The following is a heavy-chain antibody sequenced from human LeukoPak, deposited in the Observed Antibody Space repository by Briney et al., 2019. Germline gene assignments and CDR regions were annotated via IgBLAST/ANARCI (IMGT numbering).Heavy chain of an antibody. V-gene: IGHV3-7*01. CDR1: GFTFSDYY. D-gene: IGHD7-27*01. J-gene: IGHJ4*02. CDR2: INQHGSEK. Sequence: GGSLRLSCAASGFTFSDYYMTWVRQAPGKGLEWVANINQHGSEKYYVDSVEGRFTISRDNAKNSLYLQMNSLRAEDTAVYYCARDRSWGSQCYFDYWGQGTLVTVSS. CDR3: ARDRSWGSQCYFDY.